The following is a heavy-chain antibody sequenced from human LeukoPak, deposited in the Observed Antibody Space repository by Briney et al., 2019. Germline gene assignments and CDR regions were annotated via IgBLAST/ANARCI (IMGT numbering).Heavy chain of an antibody. CDR2: ISYDGSNK. D-gene: IGHD2-15*01. CDR1: GFTFSSYA. CDR3: ARERWHCRGNDCYSVYYYGLDV. V-gene: IGHV3-30-3*01. Sequence: PGRSLRLSCAASGFTFSSYAMHWVRQAPGKGLEWVAVISYDGSNKYYAGSVKGRFTISRDNSKNTLYLQMNSLRAEDTAVYYCARERWHCRGNDCYSVYYYGLDVWGQGTTVTVSS. J-gene: IGHJ6*02.